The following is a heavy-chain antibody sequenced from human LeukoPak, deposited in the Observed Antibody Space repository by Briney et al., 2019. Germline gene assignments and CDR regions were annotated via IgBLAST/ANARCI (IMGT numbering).Heavy chain of an antibody. CDR1: GFTFSSYS. V-gene: IGHV3-21*01. CDR3: ARITKGGGPFDY. Sequence: GGSLRLSCAASGFTFSSYSTNWVRQAPGKGLEWVSSISSSSSYIYYADSVKGRFTISRDNAKNSLYLQMNSPRAEDTAVYYCARITKGGGPFDYWGQGTLVTVSS. CDR2: ISSSSSYI. D-gene: IGHD2-15*01. J-gene: IGHJ4*02.